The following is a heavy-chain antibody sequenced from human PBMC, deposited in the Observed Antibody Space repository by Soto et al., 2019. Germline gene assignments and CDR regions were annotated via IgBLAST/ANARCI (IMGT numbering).Heavy chain of an antibody. CDR3: ARGQGAAAGHSNFDY. CDR1: GGSISSYY. Sequence: SETLSLTCTVSGGSISSYYWSWIRQPPGKGLEWIGYIYYSGSTNYNPSLKSRFTISVDTSKNQFSLKLSSVTAADTAVYYCARGQGAAAGHSNFDYWGQGALVTVSS. J-gene: IGHJ4*02. D-gene: IGHD6-13*01. V-gene: IGHV4-59*12. CDR2: IYYSGST.